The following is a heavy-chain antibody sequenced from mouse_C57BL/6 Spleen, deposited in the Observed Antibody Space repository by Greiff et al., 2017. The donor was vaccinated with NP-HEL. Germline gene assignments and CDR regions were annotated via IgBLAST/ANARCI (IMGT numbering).Heavy chain of an antibody. CDR2: IDPNSGGT. D-gene: IGHD1-1*01. CDR3: ARRDYYGSSYEGWYFDV. Sequence: QVHVKQPGAELVMPGASVKLSCKASGYTFTSYWMHWVKQRPGRGLEWIGRIDPNSGGTKYNEKFKSKATLTVDKPSSTAYMQLSSLTSEDSAVYYCARRDYYGSSYEGWYFDVWGTGTTVTVSS. V-gene: IGHV1-72*01. J-gene: IGHJ1*03. CDR1: GYTFTSYW.